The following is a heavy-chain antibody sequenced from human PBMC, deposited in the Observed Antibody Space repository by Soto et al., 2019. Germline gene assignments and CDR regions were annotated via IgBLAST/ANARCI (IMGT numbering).Heavy chain of an antibody. CDR2: ISAYNGNT. V-gene: IGHV1-18*01. Sequence: GASVKVSCKASGYTFTSYGISWVRQAPGQGLEWMGWISAYNGNTNYAQKLQGRVTMTTDTSTSTAYMELRSLRSDDTAVYYCARDRRLELNDYYYGMDVWGQGTTVTVSS. CDR3: ARDRRLELNDYYYGMDV. D-gene: IGHD1-7*01. CDR1: GYTFTSYG. J-gene: IGHJ6*02.